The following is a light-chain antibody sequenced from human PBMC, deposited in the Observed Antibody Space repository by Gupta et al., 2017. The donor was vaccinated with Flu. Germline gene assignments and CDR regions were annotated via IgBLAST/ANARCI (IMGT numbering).Light chain of an antibody. Sequence: DTVLTQTPATLSLSPGERATLSCRASQSVSKYLAWYQQKPGQPPRLLIYGASNRATGIPARFSGSGSGADFTLTISSREPEDFGVYYCQQRGNWPPTFGHGTRVDIK. CDR1: QSVSKY. J-gene: IGKJ3*01. CDR2: GAS. CDR3: QQRGNWPPT. V-gene: IGKV3-11*01.